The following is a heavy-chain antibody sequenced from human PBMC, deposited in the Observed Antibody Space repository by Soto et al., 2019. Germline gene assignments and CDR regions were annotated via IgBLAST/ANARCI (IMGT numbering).Heavy chain of an antibody. J-gene: IGHJ5*02. CDR1: GGTFSKYS. CDR3: ARSSGGNYGIIIEGSNWFAP. CDR2: INPHGGST. Sequence: QVRLVQSGAEVKKPGSSVKVSCKVSGGTFSKYSLSWVRQTPGQGLEWMGVINPHGGSTAYAQRFQGRVTMTRDTPTSTVYMQLTSLRSEDTAVYYCARSSGGNYGIIIEGSNWFAPWGQGTLVTVSS. V-gene: IGHV1-46*01. D-gene: IGHD3-16*01.